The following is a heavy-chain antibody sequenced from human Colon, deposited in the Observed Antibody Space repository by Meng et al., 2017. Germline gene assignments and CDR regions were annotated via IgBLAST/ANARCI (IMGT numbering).Heavy chain of an antibody. D-gene: IGHD3-10*01. CDR2: IYSSGSA. Sequence: SETLSLTCTVSSGSISSYYWSWIRQPVGKGLELVGRIYSSGSAIYNPSLKGRVTMSVDTSKNQFSLRLRSVTAADTAVYYCARYLVRGNIIQGHDAFDMWGQGTMVTVSS. CDR1: SGSISSYY. V-gene: IGHV4-4*07. CDR3: ARYLVRGNIIQGHDAFDM. J-gene: IGHJ3*02.